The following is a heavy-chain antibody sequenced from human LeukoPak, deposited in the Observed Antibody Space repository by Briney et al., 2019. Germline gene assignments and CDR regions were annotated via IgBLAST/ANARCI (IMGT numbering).Heavy chain of an antibody. V-gene: IGHV3-30*03. J-gene: IGHJ4*02. CDR3: VRAHVRYRDCDWD. CDR1: GFTLRSYW. Sequence: GSLRLSCAASGFTLRSYWMTWVRQAPGKGLEWMAVISYDGSNKYYADSVKGRFTISRDNSKNTLYLQMNSLRVEDTAVYYCVRAHVRYRDCDWDWGQGTLVTVSS. D-gene: IGHD3-9*01. CDR2: ISYDGSNK.